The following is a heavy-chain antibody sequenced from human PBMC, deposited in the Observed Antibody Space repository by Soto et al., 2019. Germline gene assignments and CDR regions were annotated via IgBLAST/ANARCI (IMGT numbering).Heavy chain of an antibody. CDR3: ARPYSYRHHPNYYSYYYLDV. CDR1: GYTFTSYD. Sequence: QVQLVQSGAEVKRPGASVKVSCKASGYTFTSYDINWVRQAPGQGLEWMGWMNPKSGNTLYAPQFQGRVTMTRDTSIITAYRELCSLGSEDTAVYFCARPYSYRHHPNYYSYYYLDVWGKGTTVTVSS. J-gene: IGHJ6*03. CDR2: MNPKSGNT. D-gene: IGHD3-16*02. V-gene: IGHV1-8*01.